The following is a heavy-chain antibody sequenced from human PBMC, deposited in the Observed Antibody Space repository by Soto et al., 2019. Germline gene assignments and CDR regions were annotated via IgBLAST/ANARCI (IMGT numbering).Heavy chain of an antibody. D-gene: IGHD3-10*01. CDR1: GFTFSSYS. J-gene: IGHJ3*02. Sequence: EVQLVESGGGLVKPGGSLRLSCAASGFTFSSYSMNWVRQAPGKGLEWVSSISSSSSYIYYADSVNGRFTISRDNAKNSLHLQMNSLRAEDKAVYYCARDRGGALKAFDIWGQGTMVTVSS. CDR3: ARDRGGALKAFDI. CDR2: ISSSSSYI. V-gene: IGHV3-21*01.